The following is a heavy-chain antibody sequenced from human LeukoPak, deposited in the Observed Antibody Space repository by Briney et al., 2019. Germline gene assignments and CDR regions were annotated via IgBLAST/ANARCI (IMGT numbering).Heavy chain of an antibody. CDR1: GYTFTSYG. CDR3: ARDQGTAMVTTLDY. V-gene: IGHV1-18*01. Sequence: ASVKVSCKASGYTFTSYGISWVRQAPGQGLEWMGWISAYNGNTNYAQKLQGRVTMTTDTSTSTAYMGLRSLRSDDTAVYYCARDQGTAMVTTLDYWGQGTLVTVSS. CDR2: ISAYNGNT. D-gene: IGHD5-18*01. J-gene: IGHJ4*02.